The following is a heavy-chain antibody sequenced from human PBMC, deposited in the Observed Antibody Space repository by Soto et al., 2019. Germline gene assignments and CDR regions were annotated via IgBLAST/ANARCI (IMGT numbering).Heavy chain of an antibody. V-gene: IGHV1-69*01. CDR1: EDIFRNYA. J-gene: IGHJ6*02. CDR3: VPLQLSTIVGRPAVDV. D-gene: IGHD1-26*01. CDR2: IIHLFGRT. Sequence: QVQVVQSGAEVKKPGSSVKVSCKASEDIFRNYAITWVRRAPGQGLEWMGGIIHLFGRTNYAQKFQGRITITADESTNTDYMELSSLTSEDTAVYFCVPLQLSTIVGRPAVDVWGQGTTVTVSS.